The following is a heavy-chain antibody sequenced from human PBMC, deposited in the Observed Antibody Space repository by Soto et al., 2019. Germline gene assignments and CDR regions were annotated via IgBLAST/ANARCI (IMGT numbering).Heavy chain of an antibody. CDR1: GFTFSRYA. Sequence: PGGSLRLSCAASGFTFSRYAMSWVRQAPGKGLEWVSAISGSGGSTYYADSVKGRFTISRDNSKNTLYLQMNSLRAEDTAVYCCAKLKGYTSIYYFDYWGQGTLVTVSS. CDR2: ISGSGGST. D-gene: IGHD3-16*02. J-gene: IGHJ4*02. CDR3: AKLKGYTSIYYFDY. V-gene: IGHV3-23*01.